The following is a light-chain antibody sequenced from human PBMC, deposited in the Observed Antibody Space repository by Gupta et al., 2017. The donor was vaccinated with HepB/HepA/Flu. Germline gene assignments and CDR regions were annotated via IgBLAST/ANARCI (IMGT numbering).Light chain of an antibody. CDR1: SFNIGSNT. CDR3: AAWDDSLDGAV. CDR2: NND. V-gene: IGLV1-44*01. J-gene: IGLJ2*01. Sequence: QSVLTQPPSASGTPGQRVTLSCSGSSFNIGSNTVHWYQHLPGTAPKIVIYNNDQRPSGVPDRFSGSKSGSSASLAISGLQSDDESYYNCAAWDDSLDGAVFGGGTKVTVL.